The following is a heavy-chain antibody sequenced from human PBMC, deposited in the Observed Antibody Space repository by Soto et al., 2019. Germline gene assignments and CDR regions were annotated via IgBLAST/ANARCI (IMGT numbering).Heavy chain of an antibody. J-gene: IGHJ4*02. CDR1: GYTFTGYY. CDR3: ARGGLYSGYDQTAYDD. D-gene: IGHD5-12*01. V-gene: IGHV1-2*02. CDR2: INPNSGGT. Sequence: ASVKVSCKASGYTFTGYYMHWVRQAPGQGLEWMGWINPNSGGTNYAQKFQGRVTMTRDTSISTAYMELSRLRSDDTAVYYCARGGLYSGYDQTAYDDWGQATLVTVSS.